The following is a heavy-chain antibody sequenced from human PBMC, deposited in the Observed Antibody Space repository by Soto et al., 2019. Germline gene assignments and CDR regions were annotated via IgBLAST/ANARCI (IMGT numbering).Heavy chain of an antibody. J-gene: IGHJ4*02. CDR1: GFTVNGNY. V-gene: IGHV3-66*01. CDR2: IYSGGNT. CDR3: ARDMGGYRYGTLDY. Sequence: EVQLVESGGGLVQPGGSLRLSCAASGFTVNGNYMNWVCQAPGKGLEWVSVIYSGGNTYYADSVKGRFTSSRDNSKNTLYLQMNSLRAEDTAVYYCARDMGGYRYGTLDYWGQGTLVTVSS. D-gene: IGHD5-18*01.